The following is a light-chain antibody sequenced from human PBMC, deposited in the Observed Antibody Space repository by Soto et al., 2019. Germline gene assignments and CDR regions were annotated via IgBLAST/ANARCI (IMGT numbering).Light chain of an antibody. CDR1: SSNLGNNY. CDR3: GTWDSSLSAWV. V-gene: IGLV1-51*01. CDR2: DNN. J-gene: IGLJ3*02. Sequence: QSVLTQPHSVSAAPGQTVTISCSGSSSNLGNNYGSWYQQLPGTAPKLLIYDNNKRPSGIPDRVSGSKSGTSATLCITGLQTGDEADYYCGTWDSSLSAWVFGGGTQVTVL.